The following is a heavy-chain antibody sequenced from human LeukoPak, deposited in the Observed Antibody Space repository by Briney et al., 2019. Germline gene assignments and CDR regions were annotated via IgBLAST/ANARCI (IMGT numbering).Heavy chain of an antibody. D-gene: IGHD2-2*01. V-gene: IGHV1-2*02. J-gene: IGHJ4*02. CDR1: GYTFTDYY. CDR2: INPNDGDT. CDR3: ARANFLYCSSSTCLFDY. Sequence: ASVKVSCKASGYTFTDYYMHWVRQAPGQGFEWMGWINPNDGDTNYAQKFQGRVTMSRDTSISTAHMEVSRLRSDDTAVYYCARANFLYCSSSTCLFDYWGQGTLVTVSS.